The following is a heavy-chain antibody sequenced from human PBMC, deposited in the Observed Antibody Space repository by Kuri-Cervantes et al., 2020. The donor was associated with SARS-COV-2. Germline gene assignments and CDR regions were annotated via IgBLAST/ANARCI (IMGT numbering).Heavy chain of an antibody. Sequence: ESLKISCTVSGGSISSSSYYWGWIRQPPGKGLEWIGSIYYSGSTYYNPSLKSRATISVDTSKNQFSLKLSSVTAADTAVYYCARLGYNSSGYKDYYFDYWGQGTLVTVSS. J-gene: IGHJ4*02. V-gene: IGHV4-39*01. CDR1: GGSISSSSYY. D-gene: IGHD3-22*01. CDR2: IYYSGST. CDR3: ARLGYNSSGYKDYYFDY.